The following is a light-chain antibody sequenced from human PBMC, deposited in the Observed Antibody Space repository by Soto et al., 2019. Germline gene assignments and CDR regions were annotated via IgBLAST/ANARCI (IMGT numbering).Light chain of an antibody. CDR2: EVS. CDR1: SSDVGGYDF. J-gene: IGLJ1*01. Sequence: QSALTQPASVSGSPGQSITISCTGTSSDVGGYDFVSWYQHHPGKAPKLMIYEVSTRPSGVSNRFSGSKSGNTASLTISGLQAEDEPDYYCSSYTSDWGVFGTGTKLTVL. V-gene: IGLV2-14*01. CDR3: SSYTSDWGV.